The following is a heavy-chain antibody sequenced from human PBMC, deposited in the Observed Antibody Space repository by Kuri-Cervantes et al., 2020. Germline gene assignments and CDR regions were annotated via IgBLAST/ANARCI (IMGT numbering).Heavy chain of an antibody. D-gene: IGHD6-13*01. CDR3: ARVAPEYSSSWYYILDY. J-gene: IGHJ4*02. V-gene: IGHV3-11*01. Sequence: GESLKISCAASGFTFSDYYMSWIRQTPGKGLEWVSYMSSSGSTIYYADSVKGRFTISRDNGKNSLYLEMNSLRAEDTAVYYCARVAPEYSSSWYYILDYWGQGTLVTVSS. CDR2: MSSSGSTI. CDR1: GFTFSDYY.